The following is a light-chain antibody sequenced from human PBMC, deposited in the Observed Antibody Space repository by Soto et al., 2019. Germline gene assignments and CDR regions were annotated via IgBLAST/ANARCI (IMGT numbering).Light chain of an antibody. CDR3: QQRSNWPSYT. CDR2: DAS. J-gene: IGKJ2*01. CDR1: QSVSSY. V-gene: IGKV3-11*01. Sequence: EIGLTQSPATLSLPPGERATLSCRATQSVSSYLAWYQQKPGQAPRLLTYDASTTATGIPARFSGSGSGTDFTLTIGSLEPEDFAVDYGQQRSNWPSYTFGQGTKLEIK.